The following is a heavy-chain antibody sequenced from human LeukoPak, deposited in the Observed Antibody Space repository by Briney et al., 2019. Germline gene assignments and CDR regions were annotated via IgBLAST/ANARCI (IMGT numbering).Heavy chain of an antibody. Sequence: PLETLSLTCTVSGDSIHSYYWSWIRQPPGEGLQWIGYVFCSGPTNYDASLKSRVAISVDRSKNQFSLKLTSVSAADTAVYYCAGRSARYFDSWGQGTPVTVSS. CDR2: VFCSGPT. J-gene: IGHJ4*02. CDR1: GDSIHSYY. V-gene: IGHV4-59*01. CDR3: AGRSARYFDS. D-gene: IGHD1-26*01.